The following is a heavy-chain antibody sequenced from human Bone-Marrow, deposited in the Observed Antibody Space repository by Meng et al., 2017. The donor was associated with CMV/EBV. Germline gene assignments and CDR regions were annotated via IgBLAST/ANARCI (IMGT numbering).Heavy chain of an antibody. J-gene: IGHJ5*02. CDR3: ARHCSSTSCSRGRSNWFDP. V-gene: IGHV6-1*01. Sequence: SQTLSLTCAIFGDSVSSNSATWTWIRQSPSRGLEWLGRTYYRSKWYNDYAVSVKSRITINPDTSKNQFSLQLNSVTPEDTAVYYCARHCSSTSCSRGRSNWFDPWGQGTLVTVSS. CDR1: GDSVSSNSAT. D-gene: IGHD2-2*01. CDR2: TYYRSKWYN.